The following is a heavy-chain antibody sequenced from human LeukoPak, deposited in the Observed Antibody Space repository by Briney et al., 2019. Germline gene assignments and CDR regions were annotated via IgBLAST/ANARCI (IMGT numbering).Heavy chain of an antibody. CDR1: GASINAYY. CDR2: MSYSGRT. CDR3: AQQVVGTSNSFDV. D-gene: IGHD6-13*01. V-gene: IGHV4-59*01. J-gene: IGHJ3*01. Sequence: SETLSLICNVSGASINAYYWTWIRQSPEKGLEWIASMSYSGRTDSNPSLKSRVSMSVGPSKSQFSLRLTSVTAADTAIYYCAQQVVGTSNSFDVWGQGTFDAVSS.